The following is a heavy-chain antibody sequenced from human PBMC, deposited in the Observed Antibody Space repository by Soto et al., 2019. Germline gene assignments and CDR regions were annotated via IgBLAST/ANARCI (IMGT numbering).Heavy chain of an antibody. CDR1: GFTFSSYS. Sequence: EVQLVESGGGLVQPGGSLRLSCAASGFTFSSYSMNWVRQAPGKGLECISYISSSSSTIYYADSVKGRFTISRDKAKSSLYLQMNSRGAEDTAVYYCARDAPRVDYWGQGTLVNVSS. V-gene: IGHV3-48*01. J-gene: IGHJ4*02. CDR2: ISSSSSTI. CDR3: ARDAPRVDY.